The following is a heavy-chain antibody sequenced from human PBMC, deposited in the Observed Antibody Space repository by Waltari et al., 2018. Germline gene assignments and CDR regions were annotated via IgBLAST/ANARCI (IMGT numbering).Heavy chain of an antibody. V-gene: IGHV3-23*03. CDR1: GFTFSSYA. CDR2: IYSGGST. D-gene: IGHD2-21*01. J-gene: IGHJ3*02. CDR3: AKDPAICGGDCLDAFDI. Sequence: EVQLLESGGGLVQPGGSLRLSCAASGFTFSSYAMSWVRQAPGKGLEWVSVIYSGGSTYYEDSVKGRFTISRDNSKNTLYLQMNSLRAEDTAVYYCAKDPAICGGDCLDAFDIWGQGTMVTVSS.